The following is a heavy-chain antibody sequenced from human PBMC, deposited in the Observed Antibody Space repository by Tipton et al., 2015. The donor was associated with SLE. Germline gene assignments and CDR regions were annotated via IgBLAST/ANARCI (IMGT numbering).Heavy chain of an antibody. J-gene: IGHJ5*01. CDR1: GYILSNHY. D-gene: IGHD6-13*01. CDR2: INPSSGDT. Sequence: QSGAEVKKPGASVKISCKASGYILSNHYVHWVRQAPGQGPEWMGMINPSSGDTSYAQKFKGRVSLTRDTSTSLVYMELTRLRSEDTAMYYCARVSFPISAGSMYHRHSWFDSWGQGTLVTVSS. CDR3: ARVSFPISAGSMYHRHSWFDS. V-gene: IGHV1-46*01.